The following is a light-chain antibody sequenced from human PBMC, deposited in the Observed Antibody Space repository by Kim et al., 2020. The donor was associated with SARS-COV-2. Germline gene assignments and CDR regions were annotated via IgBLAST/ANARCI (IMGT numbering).Light chain of an antibody. Sequence: TDRITXYDYNLGDKYVSWXQTXPGPSPVVVIYQDNQRPSGIPERFSGSNSGNTATLTISGTQAMDXADYYCQAWDSSTHNYVFGAGTKVTVL. J-gene: IGLJ1*01. CDR2: QDN. V-gene: IGLV3-1*01. CDR1: NLGDKY. CDR3: QAWDSSTHNYV.